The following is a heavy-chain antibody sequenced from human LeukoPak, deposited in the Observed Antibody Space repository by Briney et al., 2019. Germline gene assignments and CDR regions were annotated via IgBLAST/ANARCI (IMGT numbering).Heavy chain of an antibody. CDR1: GGTFSSYA. V-gene: IGHV1-69*01. CDR2: IIPIFDTA. D-gene: IGHD5-18*01. CDR3: ARVGERGYSYGHNWFDP. J-gene: IGHJ5*02. Sequence: SVKVSCKASGGTFSSYAISWVRQAPGQGLEWMGGIIPIFDTANYAQKFQGRVTITADESTSTAYMELSSLRSEDTAVYYCARVGERGYSYGHNWFDPWGQGTLVTVSS.